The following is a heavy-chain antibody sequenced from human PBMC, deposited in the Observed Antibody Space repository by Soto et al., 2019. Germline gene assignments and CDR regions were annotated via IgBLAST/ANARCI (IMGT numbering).Heavy chain of an antibody. CDR2: ISAHSGNT. CDR3: ARDPRKRPSTFFDY. J-gene: IGHJ4*02. D-gene: IGHD3-16*01. V-gene: IGHV1-18*01. CDR1: GYSFTSYD. Sequence: QVQLVQSGPEVKKPGASVKVSCKASGYSFTSYDISWVRQAPGQGLEWMGWISAHSGNTEYAQKFQGRVTMNIDTSTNTAYMELRSLRSDDTAVYYCARDPRKRPSTFFDYWGQGTLLTVSS.